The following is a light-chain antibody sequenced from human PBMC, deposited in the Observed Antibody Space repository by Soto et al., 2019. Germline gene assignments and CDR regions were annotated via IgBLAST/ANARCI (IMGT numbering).Light chain of an antibody. V-gene: IGKV1-33*01. Sequence: DIQMTQSPSSLSASVGDRVTITCQSSQDISNYLNWYQQKPGKAPKLLIYDASNLETGVPSRFSESGSGTHFTFTISSLQPEDIATYYCQQYDNLPPLFGQGTKLEIK. J-gene: IGKJ2*01. CDR2: DAS. CDR3: QQYDNLPPL. CDR1: QDISNY.